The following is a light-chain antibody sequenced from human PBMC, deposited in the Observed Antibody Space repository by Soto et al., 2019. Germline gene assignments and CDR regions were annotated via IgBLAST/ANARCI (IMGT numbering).Light chain of an antibody. J-gene: IGKJ4*01. Sequence: DIQMTQSPSSLAASVGDRVTITCRASQLISSWLVWYQQKPGHAPKLLIYAASNLQSGVPSRFSGSASGTGSTPTFSTLHPEDFATYYCKQASTFPFTFGGGTEVQTK. CDR2: AAS. CDR1: QLISSW. CDR3: KQASTFPFT. V-gene: IGKV1-12*01.